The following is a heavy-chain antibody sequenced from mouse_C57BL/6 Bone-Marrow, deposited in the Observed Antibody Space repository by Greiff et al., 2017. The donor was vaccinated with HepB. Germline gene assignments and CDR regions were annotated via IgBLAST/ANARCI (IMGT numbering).Heavy chain of an antibody. CDR3: ARGKFAY. CDR1: GYAFSSSW. Sequence: VKLMESGPELVKPGASVKISCKASGYAFSSSWMNWVKQRPGKGLEWIGRIYPGDGDTNYNGKFKGQATLTADKASSPAYMQLSSLTSEDSAVYFCARGKFAYWGQGTLVTVSA. J-gene: IGHJ3*01. CDR2: IYPGDGDT. V-gene: IGHV1-82*01.